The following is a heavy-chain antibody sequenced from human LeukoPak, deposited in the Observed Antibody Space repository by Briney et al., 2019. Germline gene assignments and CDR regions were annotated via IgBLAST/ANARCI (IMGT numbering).Heavy chain of an antibody. CDR1: GGSISSYY. Sequence: SETLSLTCTVSGGSISSYYWSWIRQPPGKGLEWIGYIYYSGSTNYNPSLKSRVTISVDTSKRQFFLKLSSVTAADTAMYYCARHPGGVVGASYYYGMDVWGQGTTVTVSS. CDR2: IYYSGST. V-gene: IGHV4-59*08. D-gene: IGHD2-15*01. J-gene: IGHJ6*02. CDR3: ARHPGGVVGASYYYGMDV.